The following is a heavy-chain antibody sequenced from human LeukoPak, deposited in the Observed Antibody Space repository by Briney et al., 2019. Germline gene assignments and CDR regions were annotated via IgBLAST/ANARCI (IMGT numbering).Heavy chain of an antibody. D-gene: IGHD2-21*02. CDR3: ASSKYCGGDCYPFDY. CDR1: GGSISSSSYY. J-gene: IGHJ4*02. Sequence: PSETLSLTCTVSGGSISSSSYYWGWIRQPPGKGLEWIGSIYYSGSTYYNPSLKSRVTISVDTSMNQFSLKLSSVTAADTAVYYCASSKYCGGDCYPFDYWGQGTLVTVSS. CDR2: IYYSGST. V-gene: IGHV4-39*07.